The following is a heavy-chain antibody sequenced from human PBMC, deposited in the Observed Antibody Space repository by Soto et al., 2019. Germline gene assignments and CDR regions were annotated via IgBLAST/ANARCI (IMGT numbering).Heavy chain of an antibody. V-gene: IGHV4-4*02. J-gene: IGHJ4*02. CDR1: GGSISTNW. D-gene: IGHD6-19*01. CDR3: ARHIAVSGTRGFDF. Sequence: QVQLQESGPGLMKPSGTLSLTCAVSGGSISTNWWSWVRQPPGKGLEWIGEIYHSGRTNYNPSLENRVTMSVDKPHNHLALILNSVTAAATAVYYCARHIAVSGTRGFDFWGQGTLVTVSS. CDR2: IYHSGRT.